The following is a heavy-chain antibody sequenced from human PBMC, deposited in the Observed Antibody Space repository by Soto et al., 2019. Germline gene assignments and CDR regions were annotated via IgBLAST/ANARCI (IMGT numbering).Heavy chain of an antibody. J-gene: IGHJ5*02. CDR1: GYTFTSYD. CDR2: MNPNSGNT. D-gene: IGHD6-6*01. V-gene: IGHV1-8*01. CDR3: ARAAARKGRWFDP. Sequence: QVQLVQSGAEVKKPGASVKVSCKASGYTFTSYDINWVRQATGQGLEWMGWMNPNSGNTGYAQKFQGRGTMTRNTAPRTGYMELSSLRSEDTAVYYCARAAARKGRWFDPWGQGTLVTVSS.